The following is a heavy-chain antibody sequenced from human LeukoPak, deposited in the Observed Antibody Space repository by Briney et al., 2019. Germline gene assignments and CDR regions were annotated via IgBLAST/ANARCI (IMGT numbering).Heavy chain of an antibody. Sequence: GGSLRLSCAASGFTFSSYSMNWVRQAPGKGLEWVSSISSSSSYIYYADSVKGRFTISRDNAKNSLYLQMNSLRAEDTAVYYCAKELYDFWSGPNWFDPWGQGTLVTVSS. V-gene: IGHV3-21*01. CDR2: ISSSSSYI. CDR1: GFTFSSYS. CDR3: AKELYDFWSGPNWFDP. D-gene: IGHD3-3*01. J-gene: IGHJ5*02.